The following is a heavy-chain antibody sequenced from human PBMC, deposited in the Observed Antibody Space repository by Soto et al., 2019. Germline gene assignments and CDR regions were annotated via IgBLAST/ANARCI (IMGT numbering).Heavy chain of an antibody. J-gene: IGHJ6*02. D-gene: IGHD3-9*01. Sequence: GGSLRLCCAASGFTFSSYSMNWVRQAPGKGLEWVSSISSSSSYIYYADSVKGRFTISRDNAKNSLYLQMNSLRAEDTAVYYCARAPKGYFDWLGEPPPDYYYYYYGMDVWGQGTTVTVSS. CDR2: ISSSSSYI. CDR1: GFTFSSYS. V-gene: IGHV3-21*01. CDR3: ARAPKGYFDWLGEPPPDYYYYYYGMDV.